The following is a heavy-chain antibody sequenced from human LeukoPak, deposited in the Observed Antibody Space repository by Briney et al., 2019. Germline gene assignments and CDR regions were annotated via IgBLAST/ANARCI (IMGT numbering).Heavy chain of an antibody. V-gene: IGHV3-48*01. D-gene: IGHD6-13*01. CDR3: AREAGSSWHLSYMDV. Sequence: GGSLRLSCAASGFTFSSYSMSWVRQAPGKGLEWVSYISSSGSTIYYADSAKGRFTISRDNAKNSLYLQMNSLRVEDTAVYYCAREAGSSWHLSYMDVWGKGTTVTVSS. CDR1: GFTFSSYS. CDR2: ISSSGSTI. J-gene: IGHJ6*03.